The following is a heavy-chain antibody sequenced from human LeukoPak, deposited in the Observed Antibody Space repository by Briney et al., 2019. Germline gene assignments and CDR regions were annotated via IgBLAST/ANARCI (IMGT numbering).Heavy chain of an antibody. Sequence: PGGSLRLSCAASGFTFSSYAMHWVRQAPGKGLEWVGRIRSKANSYATSYAASVTGRFTISRDDSKNTAYLQMNSLKTEDTAVYYCRCGGQGYWGQGTLVTVSS. V-gene: IGHV3-73*01. D-gene: IGHD2-21*01. CDR3: RCGGQGY. CDR1: GFTFSSYA. CDR2: IRSKANSYAT. J-gene: IGHJ4*02.